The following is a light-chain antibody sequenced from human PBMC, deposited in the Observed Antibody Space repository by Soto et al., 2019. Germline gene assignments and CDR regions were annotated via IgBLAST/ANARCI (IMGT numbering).Light chain of an antibody. J-gene: IGKJ4*01. CDR1: ETITDF. Sequence: DIRMTQSPPSLSASVGDRVTITCRASETITDFFNWYQLKPGKAPKLLIYSASNLQPGVPSRFSGSGYGTDFALTLSGLQHEDSATYYCQQNFSPFVTFGAGTKVEV. CDR2: SAS. V-gene: IGKV1-39*01. CDR3: QQNFSPFVT.